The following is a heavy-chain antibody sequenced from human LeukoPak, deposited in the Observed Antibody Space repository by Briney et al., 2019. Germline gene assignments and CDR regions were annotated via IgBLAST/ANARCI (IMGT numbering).Heavy chain of an antibody. V-gene: IGHV3-7*01. J-gene: IGHJ6*03. CDR3: YIAARRRYYYYYYMDV. D-gene: IGHD6-6*01. Sequence: GGSLRLSCAASGFTFSSYWMSWVRQAPGKGLEWVANIKQDGSEKYYVDSVKGRFTISRDNAKNSLYLQMNSLRAEDTAVYYCYIAARRRYYYYYYMDVWGKGTTVTVSS. CDR2: IKQDGSEK. CDR1: GFTFSSYW.